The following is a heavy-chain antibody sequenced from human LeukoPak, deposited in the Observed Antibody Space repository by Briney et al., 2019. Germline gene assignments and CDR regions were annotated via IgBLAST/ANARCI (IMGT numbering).Heavy chain of an antibody. D-gene: IGHD6-19*01. J-gene: IGHJ4*02. CDR1: GFTFSGYW. V-gene: IGHV3-7*01. CDR3: ARRLAVAGAGDY. CDR2: IKEDGSEK. Sequence: GGSLRLSCVASGFTFSGYWMSWVRQVPGKGPEWVASIKEDGSEKNYVDSVKGRFTISRDNGKNSLYVQINSLRAEDTAVYYCARRLAVAGAGDYWGQGTLVAVSP.